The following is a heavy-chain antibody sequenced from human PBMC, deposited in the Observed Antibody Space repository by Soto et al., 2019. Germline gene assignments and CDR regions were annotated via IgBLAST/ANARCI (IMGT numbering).Heavy chain of an antibody. CDR1: GGSISSGDYY. D-gene: IGHD2-21*02. J-gene: IGHJ6*02. CDR2: IYYSGST. V-gene: IGHV4-30-4*01. CDR3: ARGGSCGGDCYPYYYYGMDV. Sequence: ASETLSLTCTVSGGSISSGDYYWSWIRQPPGKGLEWIGYIYYSGSTYYNPSLKSRVTISVDTSKNQFSLKLSSVTAADTAVYYCARGGSCGGDCYPYYYYGMDVWGQGTTVTVSS.